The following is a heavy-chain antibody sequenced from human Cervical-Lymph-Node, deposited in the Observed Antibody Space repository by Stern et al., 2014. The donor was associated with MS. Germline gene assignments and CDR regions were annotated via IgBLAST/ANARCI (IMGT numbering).Heavy chain of an antibody. CDR1: GFSFSRYA. CDR3: ASAYSSSHYYFDY. D-gene: IGHD6-13*01. J-gene: IGHJ4*02. V-gene: IGHV3-33*01. CDR2: IGYDGSNP. Sequence: VQLVESGGGVVQPGRSLRLSCAASGFSFSRYAMHWVRQAPGKGLEWVALIGYDGSNPYYADSVTVRFPISRDNFKNTLYLQRNSLRAEDTAVYYCASAYSSSHYYFDYWGQGTLVTVSS.